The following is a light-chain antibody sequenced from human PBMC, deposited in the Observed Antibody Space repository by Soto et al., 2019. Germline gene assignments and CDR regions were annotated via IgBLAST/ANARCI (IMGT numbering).Light chain of an antibody. CDR1: QSISNN. CDR2: DAS. V-gene: IGKV3-11*01. Sequence: EIVLTQSPATLSLSPGDRATLSCWASQSISNNLAWYQHKPGQAPRLLIYDASNRATGIPARFSGTGSGTDFTLTISSLEPEDFAVYYCQQRYNWPPLTFGGGTKVDIK. J-gene: IGKJ4*01. CDR3: QQRYNWPPLT.